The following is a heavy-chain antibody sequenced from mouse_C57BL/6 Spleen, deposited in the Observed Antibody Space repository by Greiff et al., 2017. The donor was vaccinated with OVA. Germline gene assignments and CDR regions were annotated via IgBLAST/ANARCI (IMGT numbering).Heavy chain of an antibody. CDR3: ARSRGFDYDWGYYFDY. V-gene: IGHV1-72*01. CDR2: IDPNSGGT. J-gene: IGHJ2*01. Sequence: QVQLQQSGAELVKPGASVKLSCKASGYTFTSYWMHWVKQRPGRGLEWIGRIDPNSGGTKYNEKFKSKATLTVDKPSSTAYMQLSSLTSEDSAVYYCARSRGFDYDWGYYFDYWGQGTTLTVSS. D-gene: IGHD2-4*01. CDR1: GYTFTSYW.